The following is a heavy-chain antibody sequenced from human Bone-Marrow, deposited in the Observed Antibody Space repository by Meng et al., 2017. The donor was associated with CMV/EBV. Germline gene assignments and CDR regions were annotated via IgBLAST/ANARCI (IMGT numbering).Heavy chain of an antibody. V-gene: IGHV3-30-3*01. D-gene: IGHD2-8*01. CDR1: GFTFSSYA. CDR3: ARGTGVSSGFYSYGLDV. J-gene: IGHJ6*02. CDR2: ISYDGSNK. Sequence: GGSLRLSCAASGFTFSSYAMHWVRQAPGKGLEWVAVISYDGSNKYYADSVKGRFTISRDNSKNTLYLQMNSLRAEDTVVYYCARGTGVSSGFYSYGLDVWGQGTTVTVSS.